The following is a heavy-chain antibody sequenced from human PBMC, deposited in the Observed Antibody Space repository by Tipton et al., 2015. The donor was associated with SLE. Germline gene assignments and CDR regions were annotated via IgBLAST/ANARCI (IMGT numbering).Heavy chain of an antibody. Sequence: TLSLTCTVSGDSISSSFYFWVWIRQPPGKGLEWIASMYSGGSTDYNPSLKSRVTMSLDTSNNQFSLKLTSVTAADTAVYYCAREAVGSGFGAFDIWGQGTMVTVSS. CDR3: AREAVGSGFGAFDI. CDR1: GDSISSSFYF. D-gene: IGHD3-3*01. V-gene: IGHV4-39*07. J-gene: IGHJ3*02. CDR2: MYSGGST.